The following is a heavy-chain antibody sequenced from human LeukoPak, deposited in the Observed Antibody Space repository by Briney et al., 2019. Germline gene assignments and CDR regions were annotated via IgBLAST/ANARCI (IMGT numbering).Heavy chain of an antibody. CDR1: GGSISSHY. D-gene: IGHD3-10*01. Sequence: SETLSLTCTVSGGSISSHYWSWIRQPPGKGLEWIGYIYATGSTNYNPSLKSRVTISVDTSKNQFSLNLRSVTAADTAVYYCARHGSVRSPLGPWGQGTLVTVSS. CDR3: ARHGSVRSPLGP. CDR2: IYATGST. V-gene: IGHV4-4*09. J-gene: IGHJ5*02.